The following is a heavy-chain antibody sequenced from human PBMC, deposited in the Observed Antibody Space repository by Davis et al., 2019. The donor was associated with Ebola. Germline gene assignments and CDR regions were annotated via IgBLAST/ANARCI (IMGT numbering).Heavy chain of an antibody. Sequence: PSETLSLTCTVSGGSISSGGYYWSWIRQHPGKGLEWIGYIYYSGSTYYNPSLKSRVTISVDTSKNQFSLKLSSVTAADTAVYYCARTRVAMIVGSPTFSDYWGQGTLVTVSS. J-gene: IGHJ4*02. CDR2: IYYSGST. V-gene: IGHV4-31*03. CDR3: ARTRVAMIVGSPTFSDY. D-gene: IGHD3-22*01. CDR1: GGSISSGGYY.